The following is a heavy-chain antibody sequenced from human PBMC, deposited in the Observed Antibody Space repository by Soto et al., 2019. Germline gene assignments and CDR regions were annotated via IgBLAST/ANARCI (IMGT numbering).Heavy chain of an antibody. D-gene: IGHD3-10*01. Sequence: SVKVSCKASGGTFSSYTXXXXXXXXXXGLEWMGRIIPILGIANYAQKFQGRVTITADKSTSTAYMELSSLKSEDTAVYYCARDQASLLLWFGELLRVWFDPWGQGTLVTVSS. J-gene: IGHJ5*02. CDR2: IIPILGIA. CDR3: ARDQASLLLWFGELLRVWFDP. CDR1: GGTFSSYT. V-gene: IGHV1-69*04.